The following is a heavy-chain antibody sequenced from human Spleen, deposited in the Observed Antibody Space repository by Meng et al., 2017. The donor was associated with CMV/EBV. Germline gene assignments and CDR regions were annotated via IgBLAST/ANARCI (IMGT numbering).Heavy chain of an antibody. CDR3: ASASSGWYDGRHFDY. CDR1: GFTVSSNY. Sequence: EVQLVESGGGLIQPGGSLRLSCAASGFTVSSNYMSWVRQAPGKGLEWVSVIYSGGSTYYADSVKGRFTISRDNSKNTLYLQMNSLRAEDTAVYYCASASSGWYDGRHFDYWGQGTLVTVSS. J-gene: IGHJ4*02. V-gene: IGHV3-53*01. D-gene: IGHD6-19*01. CDR2: IYSGGST.